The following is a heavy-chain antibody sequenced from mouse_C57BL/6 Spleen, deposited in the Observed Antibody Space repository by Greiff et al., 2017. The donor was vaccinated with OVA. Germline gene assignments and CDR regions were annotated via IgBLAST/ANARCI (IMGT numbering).Heavy chain of an antibody. CDR3: ARCDYDGYYDY. CDR2: INPTNGGT. V-gene: IGHV1-22*01. J-gene: IGHJ2*01. CDR1: GYTFTDYN. Sequence: VQLQQSGPELVKPGSSVKMSCKASGYTFTDYNMHWVKQSHGKSLEWIGYINPTNGGTSYNQKFKGKATLTVNKYSSTAYMELRSLTSEDSAVYYCARCDYDGYYDYWGKGTTLTVSS. D-gene: IGHD2-3*01.